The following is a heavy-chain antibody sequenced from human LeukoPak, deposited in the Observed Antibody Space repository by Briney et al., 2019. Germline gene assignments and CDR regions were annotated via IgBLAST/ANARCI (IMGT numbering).Heavy chain of an antibody. D-gene: IGHD2-21*01. CDR2: ISWNGGNI. J-gene: IGHJ4*02. CDR3: ARERPNCGCDCSDY. CDR1: GFTFDDYG. Sequence: GGSLRLSCAASGFTFDDYGMHWVRQAPGKGLEWLSGISWNGGNIGYADSVKGRFAISRDNAKNSLYLQMNSLRAEDTSVYYCARERPNCGCDCSDYWGQGTLVAVSS. V-gene: IGHV3-9*01.